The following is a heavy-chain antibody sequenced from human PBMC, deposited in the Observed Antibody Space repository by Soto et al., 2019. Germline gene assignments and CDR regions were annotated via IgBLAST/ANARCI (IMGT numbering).Heavy chain of an antibody. CDR3: ARDRPTSSIRARDYYYAMDV. V-gene: IGHV1-18*01. Sequence: QVQLVQSGAEVKKPGASVKVSCKASGYSFITYGISWVRQAPGQGLEWMGWISTYNGNTNYAQKLQGRITMTTDQSTTTGYMELRSLRSDDTAVYYCARDRPTSSIRARDYYYAMDVWGQGTTVTVSS. J-gene: IGHJ6*02. CDR1: GYSFITYG. CDR2: ISTYNGNT. D-gene: IGHD6-6*01.